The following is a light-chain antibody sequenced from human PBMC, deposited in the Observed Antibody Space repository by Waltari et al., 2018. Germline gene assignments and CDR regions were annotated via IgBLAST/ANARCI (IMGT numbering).Light chain of an antibody. V-gene: IGLV3-19*01. CDR2: DQN. J-gene: IGLJ2*01. CDR3: HSRDGSGSGGS. Sequence: SSELIQDPAVSVAMGQTVTITCQGNSLRSYYASWYQQRPGQAPILVIYDQNTRPSGVPDRFSGSRSDNTASLTITGAQAEDEASYYCHSRDGSGSGGSFGGGTKLTVL. CDR1: SLRSYY.